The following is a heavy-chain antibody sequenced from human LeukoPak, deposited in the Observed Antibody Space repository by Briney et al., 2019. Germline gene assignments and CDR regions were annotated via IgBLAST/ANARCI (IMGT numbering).Heavy chain of an antibody. Sequence: GGSLRLSCAASGFTFSSYAMSWFRQAPGKGLGGVSAIRGSGGSTYYAASVKGRFTISRDNSKNTLYLQMNSLRAEDTAVYYCAKSTPERFLEWLLFDYWGQGTLVTVSS. CDR3: AKSTPERFLEWLLFDY. J-gene: IGHJ4*02. V-gene: IGHV3-23*01. CDR2: IRGSGGST. CDR1: GFTFSSYA. D-gene: IGHD3-3*01.